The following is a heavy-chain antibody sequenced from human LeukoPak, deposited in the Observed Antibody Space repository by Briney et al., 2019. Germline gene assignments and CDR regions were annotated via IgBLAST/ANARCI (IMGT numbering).Heavy chain of an antibody. D-gene: IGHD6-13*01. CDR1: GYTFTSYG. V-gene: IGHV1-69*13. J-gene: IGHJ6*02. Sequence: ASVMVSCKASGYTFTSYGISWVRQAPGQGLEWMGGIIPIFGTANYAQKFQGRVTITADESTSTAYMELSSLRSEDTAVYYCARYSSSWYLDYCYGMDVWGQGTTVTVSS. CDR2: IIPIFGTA. CDR3: ARYSSSWYLDYCYGMDV.